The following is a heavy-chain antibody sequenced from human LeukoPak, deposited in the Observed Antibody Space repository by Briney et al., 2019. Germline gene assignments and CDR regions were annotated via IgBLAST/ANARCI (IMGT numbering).Heavy chain of an antibody. CDR2: INTDGSST. Sequence: GGSLRLSCSASGFTLSSYWMHWVRQAPGKGLVWVSRINTDGSSTNYADSVKGRFTVSRDNAKNTLYLQMNSLRAEDTAVYYCARVIGWDEPFDIWGQGTMVTVSS. CDR3: ARVIGWDEPFDI. V-gene: IGHV3-74*01. CDR1: GFTLSSYW. J-gene: IGHJ3*02. D-gene: IGHD1-26*01.